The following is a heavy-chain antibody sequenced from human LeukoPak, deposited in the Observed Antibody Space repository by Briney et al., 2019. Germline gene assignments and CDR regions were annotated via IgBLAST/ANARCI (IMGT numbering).Heavy chain of an antibody. D-gene: IGHD5-18*01. CDR3: ARDDPNQGYSYGSG. Sequence: SETLSLTCTVSGGSISSYYWGWVRQPPGTGLEWIASISSGGNTYYNPSLKSRVTISVDTAKHQFSLNLSSVTAADTAVYYCARDDPNQGYSYGSGWGQGTLVTVSS. CDR2: ISSGGNT. V-gene: IGHV4-4*08. J-gene: IGHJ4*02. CDR1: GGSISSYY.